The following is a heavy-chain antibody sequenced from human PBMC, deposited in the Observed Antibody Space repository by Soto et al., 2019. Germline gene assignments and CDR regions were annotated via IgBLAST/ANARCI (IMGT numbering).Heavy chain of an antibody. Sequence: EVQLVESGGGLVQPGGSLRLSCAASGFDFTNSWMHWVRQAPGKGLVWVSHVNSDGSITTYADSVKGRFTISRDNAKNTVYLQMNSLRVEDTAVHYCTRDQRYSSAVWGQGTLVTVSS. J-gene: IGHJ4*02. CDR2: VNSDGSIT. V-gene: IGHV3-74*01. CDR1: GFDFTNSW. CDR3: TRDQRYSSAV. D-gene: IGHD5-18*01.